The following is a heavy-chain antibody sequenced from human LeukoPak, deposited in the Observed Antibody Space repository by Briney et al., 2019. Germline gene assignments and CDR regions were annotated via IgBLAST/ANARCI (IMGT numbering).Heavy chain of an antibody. CDR2: IKQDGREK. J-gene: IGHJ4*02. V-gene: IGHV3-7*01. CDR1: GFTFSSYW. D-gene: IGHD5-18*01. Sequence: GGSLRLSCTASGFTFSSYWMSWVRQAPGKGLEWVANIKQDGREKYYVDSVKGRFTISRDNAKNSLYLQMNSLRAEDTAVYYCARFRTAMQLWKGYYFDYWGQGTLVTVSS. CDR3: ARFRTAMQLWKGYYFDY.